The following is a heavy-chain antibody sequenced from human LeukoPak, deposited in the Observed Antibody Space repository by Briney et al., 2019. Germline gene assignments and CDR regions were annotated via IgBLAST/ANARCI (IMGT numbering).Heavy chain of an antibody. CDR1: GGTFSSYA. CDR3: ATVLIGAFDI. V-gene: IGHV1-69*13. J-gene: IGHJ3*02. Sequence: VKVSCKASGGTFSSYAISWVRQAPGQGLEWMGGIIPIFGTANYAQKFQGRVTMTEDTSTDTAYMELSSLRSEDTAVYYCATVLIGAFDIWGQGTMVTVSS. D-gene: IGHD2/OR15-2a*01. CDR2: IIPIFGTA.